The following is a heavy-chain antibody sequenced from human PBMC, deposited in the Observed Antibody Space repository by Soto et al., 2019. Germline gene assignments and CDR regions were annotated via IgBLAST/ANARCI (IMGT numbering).Heavy chain of an antibody. V-gene: IGHV4-59*12. D-gene: IGHD5-12*01. Sequence: PSETLSLTCTVSGGSISSYYWSWIRQPPGKGLEWIGYIYYSGSTNYNPSLKSRVTISVDTSKNQFSLKLSSVTAADTAVYYCARERQEMATNFYFDYWGQGTLVTVSS. CDR3: ARERQEMATNFYFDY. J-gene: IGHJ4*02. CDR2: IYYSGST. CDR1: GGSISSYY.